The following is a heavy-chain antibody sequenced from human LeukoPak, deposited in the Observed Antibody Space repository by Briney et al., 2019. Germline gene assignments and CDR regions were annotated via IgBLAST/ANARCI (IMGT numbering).Heavy chain of an antibody. D-gene: IGHD3-22*01. V-gene: IGHV3-30*04. CDR3: ARGSGYPYYFDY. CDR2: ISYDGSNK. Sequence: PGRSLRLSCAASGFTFSSYAMHWVRQAPGKGLEWVAVISYDGSNKYYADSVKGRFTISRDNSKNTLYLQMNSLRGEDTAVYYCARGSGYPYYFDYWGQGTLVTVSS. CDR1: GFTFSSYA. J-gene: IGHJ4*02.